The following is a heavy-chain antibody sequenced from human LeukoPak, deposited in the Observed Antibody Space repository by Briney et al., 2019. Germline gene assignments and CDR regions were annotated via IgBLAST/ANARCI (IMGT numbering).Heavy chain of an antibody. CDR3: ARINYDFWSGYYEIDRGLDY. D-gene: IGHD3-3*01. V-gene: IGHV5-10-1*01. Sequence: GESLKISCKGSGYSFTSYWISWVRQMPGKGLEWMGRIDPSDSYTNYSPSFQGHVTIPADKSISTAYLQWSSLKASDTAMYYCARINYDFWSGYYEIDRGLDYWGQGTLVTVSS. CDR2: IDPSDSYT. J-gene: IGHJ4*02. CDR1: GYSFTSYW.